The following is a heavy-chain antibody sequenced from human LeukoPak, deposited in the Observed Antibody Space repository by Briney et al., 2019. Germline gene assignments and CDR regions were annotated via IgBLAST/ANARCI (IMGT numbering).Heavy chain of an antibody. CDR1: GYFISSGYY. Sequence: SETLSLTCTVSGYFISSGYYWGWIRQPPGKGLQWIGSIHHSGSTNYNPSLKSRVTISVDTSKNQFSLKLSSVTAADTAVYYCARGPRGWAYYYYYYMDVWGKGTTVTVSS. J-gene: IGHJ6*03. D-gene: IGHD6-19*01. V-gene: IGHV4-38-2*02. CDR3: ARGPRGWAYYYYYYMDV. CDR2: IHHSGST.